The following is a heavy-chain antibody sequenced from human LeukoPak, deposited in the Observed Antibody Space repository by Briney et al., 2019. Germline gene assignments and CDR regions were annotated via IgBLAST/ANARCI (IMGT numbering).Heavy chain of an antibody. CDR2: IKQDGSEK. V-gene: IGHV3-7*01. CDR3: AKDATPALGTVYMDV. CDR1: GFTFSSYW. Sequence: GGSLRLSCAASGFTFSSYWMSWVRQAPGKGLEWAANIKQDGSEKYYVDSVEGRFTISRDNDKNSIYLQMNSLRAEDTAVYYCAKDATPALGTVYMDVWGKGTTVTISS. D-gene: IGHD6-13*01. J-gene: IGHJ6*03.